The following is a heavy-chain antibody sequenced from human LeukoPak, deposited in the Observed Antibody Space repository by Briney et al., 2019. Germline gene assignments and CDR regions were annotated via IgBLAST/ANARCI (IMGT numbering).Heavy chain of an antibody. J-gene: IGHJ6*02. CDR3: ARGPVVVVPAAMGEVDYYYYGMDV. Sequence: SETLSLTCTVSGGSISSSSYYWGWIRQPPGKGLEWIGSIYYSGSTNYNPSLKSRVTISVDTSKNQFSLKLSSVTAADTAVYYCARGPVVVVPAAMGEVDYYYYGMDVWGQGTTVTVSS. CDR1: GGSISSSSYY. V-gene: IGHV4-39*07. D-gene: IGHD2-2*01. CDR2: IYYSGST.